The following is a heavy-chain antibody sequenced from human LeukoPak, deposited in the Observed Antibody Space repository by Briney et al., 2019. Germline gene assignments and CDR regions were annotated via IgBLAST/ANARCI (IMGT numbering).Heavy chain of an antibody. Sequence: SVKVSCKASGGTFSSYAISWVRQAPGQGLEWMGGIIPIFGTANYAQQFQGRVTITTDESTSTAYMELSSLRSEDTAVYCCARERVVPAAFYYMDVWGKGTTVTVSS. J-gene: IGHJ6*03. D-gene: IGHD2-2*01. CDR3: ARERVVPAAFYYMDV. CDR1: GGTFSSYA. V-gene: IGHV1-69*05. CDR2: IIPIFGTA.